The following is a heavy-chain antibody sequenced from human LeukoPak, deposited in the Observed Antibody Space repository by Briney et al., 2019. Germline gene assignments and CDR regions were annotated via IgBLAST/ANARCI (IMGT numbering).Heavy chain of an antibody. Sequence: GRSLILSCAASGFTFSNYGMHWVRQAPGKGLEWVAVISYDGSNKYYADSVKGRFTISRDNSKNTLNLQMNSLRAEDTAVYYCAKVFSEMATIRGDAFDIWGQGTMVTVSS. CDR3: AKVFSEMATIRGDAFDI. V-gene: IGHV3-30*18. CDR2: ISYDGSNK. J-gene: IGHJ3*02. D-gene: IGHD5-24*01. CDR1: GFTFSNYG.